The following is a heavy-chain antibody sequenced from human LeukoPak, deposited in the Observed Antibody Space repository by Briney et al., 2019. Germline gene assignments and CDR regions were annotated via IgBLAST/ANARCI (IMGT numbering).Heavy chain of an antibody. J-gene: IGHJ4*02. D-gene: IGHD6-13*01. V-gene: IGHV4-4*02. Sequence: SGTLSLTCAVSGGSISSSNWWSWVRQPPGKGLEWIGEIYHSGSTNYNPSLKSRVTISVDTSKNQFSLKLSSVTAADTAVYYCASTSSSWPGGVGYWGQGTLVTVSS. CDR2: IYHSGST. CDR1: GGSISSSNW. CDR3: ASTSSSWPGGVGY.